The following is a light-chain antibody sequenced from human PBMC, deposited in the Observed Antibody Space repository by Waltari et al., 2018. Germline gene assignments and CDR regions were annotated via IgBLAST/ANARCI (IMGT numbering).Light chain of an antibody. V-gene: IGKV1-5*03. J-gene: IGKJ5*01. CDR3: QPYNSYSIM. CDR2: KAS. Sequence: DIQMTQSPSTLSASVGDRVTITCRASQSISDYLAWYQQKPGKAPKLLIYKASSLESVVPSRFSGRGSGTEFALTISSLQPDDFTTYYCQPYNSYSIMFGQGTRLEIK. CDR1: QSISDY.